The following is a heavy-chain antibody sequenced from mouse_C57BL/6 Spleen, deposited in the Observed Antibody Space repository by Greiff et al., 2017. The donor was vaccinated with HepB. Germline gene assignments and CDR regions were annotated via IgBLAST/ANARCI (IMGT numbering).Heavy chain of an antibody. CDR2: ISYDGSN. CDR1: GYSITSGYY. J-gene: IGHJ2*01. CDR3: ARAGYDVGYYFDY. Sequence: VQLKESGPGLVKPSQSLSLTCSVTGYSITSGYYWNWIRQFPGNKLEWMGYISYDGSNNYNPSLKNRISITRDTSKNQFFLKLKSVTTEDTATYYCARAGYDVGYYFDYWGQGTTLTVSS. V-gene: IGHV3-6*01. D-gene: IGHD2-2*01.